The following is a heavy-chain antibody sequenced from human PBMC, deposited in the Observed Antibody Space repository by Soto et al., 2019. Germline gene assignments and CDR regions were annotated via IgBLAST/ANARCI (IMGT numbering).Heavy chain of an antibody. CDR2: INHSGST. J-gene: IGHJ5*02. CDR1: GGSFSGYY. CDR3: ARGRRDIVVVVDNWFDP. V-gene: IGHV4-34*01. D-gene: IGHD2-15*01. Sequence: ETLSLTCAVYGGSFSGYYWSWIRQPPGKGLEWIGEINHSGSTNYNPSLKSRVTISVDTSKNQFSLKLSSVTAADTAVYYCARGRRDIVVVVDNWFDPWGQGTLVTVSS.